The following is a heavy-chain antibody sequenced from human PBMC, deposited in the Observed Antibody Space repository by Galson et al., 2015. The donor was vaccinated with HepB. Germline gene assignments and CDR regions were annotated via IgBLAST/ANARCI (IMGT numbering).Heavy chain of an antibody. CDR3: ARAYYDFWSPVFDV. CDR2: ISYDGRTK. D-gene: IGHD3-3*01. Sequence: SLRLSCAASGFIFSGSAMHWVRQAPGKGLEWVAFISYDGRTKYYAESVKGRLTISRDNSKNTLYLQMNSLGPEDTALYYCARAYYDFWSPVFDVWGQGTMVAVSS. CDR1: GFIFSGSA. J-gene: IGHJ3*01. V-gene: IGHV3-30*04.